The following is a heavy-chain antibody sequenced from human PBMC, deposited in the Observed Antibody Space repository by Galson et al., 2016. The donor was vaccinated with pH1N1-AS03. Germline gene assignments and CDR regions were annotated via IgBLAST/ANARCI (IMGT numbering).Heavy chain of an antibody. CDR3: TRFANVSPYYLDQ. D-gene: IGHD3-16*01. CDR1: GYTFTDYP. V-gene: IGHV7-4-1*02. Sequence: SVKVSCKASGYTFTDYPMNWVRQAPGQGLEWMGWIHTTTGNPTYAQDFTGRFVFSFETSVSTAYLQITGLKAEDTAVYYCTRFANVSPYYLDQWGQGTLLTVSS. CDR2: IHTTTGNP. J-gene: IGHJ4*02.